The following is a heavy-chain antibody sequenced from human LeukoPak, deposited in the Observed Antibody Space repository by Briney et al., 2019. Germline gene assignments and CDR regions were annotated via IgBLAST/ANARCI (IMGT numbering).Heavy chain of an antibody. CDR3: ASCSIMAAPDAFDI. Sequence: SETLSLTCTVSGGSISSYYWSWIRQPPGKGLEWIGSIYYSGSTYYTPSLKSRVTISVDTSKDQFSLKLSSVTAADTAVYYCASCSIMAAPDAFDIWGQGTMVTVSS. V-gene: IGHV4-39*07. D-gene: IGHD2-2*01. CDR2: IYYSGST. CDR1: GGSISSYY. J-gene: IGHJ3*02.